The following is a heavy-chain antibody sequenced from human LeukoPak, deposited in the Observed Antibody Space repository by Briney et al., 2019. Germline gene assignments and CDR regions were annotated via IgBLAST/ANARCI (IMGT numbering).Heavy chain of an antibody. D-gene: IGHD6-19*01. Sequence: GGSLRLSCAASGFTFGTYAMSWVRQAPGKGLEWVSYISRSSSDKYYADSVKGRFTVSRDNAKNSLYLQMSSLRDEDTAVYYCARDRDGEQWLADGFDIWGQGTGVTVSS. CDR2: ISRSSSDK. CDR1: GFTFGTYA. CDR3: ARDRDGEQWLADGFDI. V-gene: IGHV3-48*02. J-gene: IGHJ3*02.